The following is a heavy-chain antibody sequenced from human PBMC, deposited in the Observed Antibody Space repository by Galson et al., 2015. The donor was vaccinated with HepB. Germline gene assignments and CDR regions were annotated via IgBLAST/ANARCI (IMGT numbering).Heavy chain of an antibody. CDR1: GFTVSSNF. J-gene: IGHJ6*03. CDR3: ARDRWESNYYQYMDV. D-gene: IGHD1-26*01. V-gene: IGHV3-53*01. CDR2: IYSGGST. Sequence: SLRLSCAASGFTVSSNFMSWVRQAPGKGLEWVSVIYSGGSTYYSDSVKGRFTISRDNSKNTLSLQMNSLRAEDTAVYYCARDRWESNYYQYMDVWGKGTTVTVSS.